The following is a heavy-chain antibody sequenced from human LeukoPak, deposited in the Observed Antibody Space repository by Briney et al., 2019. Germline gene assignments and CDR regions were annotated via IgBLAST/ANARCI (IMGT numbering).Heavy chain of an antibody. D-gene: IGHD4-17*01. Sequence: QSGGSLRLSCAASGFTFSSYAMSWVRQAPGKGLEWVSAISGSGGSTYYADSVKGRFTISRDNSKNTLYLQMNSLRAEDTAVYYCAKGYNGDYEGFDYWGQGTLVTVSS. CDR3: AKGYNGDYEGFDY. J-gene: IGHJ4*02. V-gene: IGHV3-23*01. CDR2: ISGSGGST. CDR1: GFTFSSYA.